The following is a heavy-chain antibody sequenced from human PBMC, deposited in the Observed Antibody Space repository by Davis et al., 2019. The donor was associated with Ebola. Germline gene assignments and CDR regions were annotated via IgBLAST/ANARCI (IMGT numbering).Heavy chain of an antibody. CDR2: IQQDGGDK. J-gene: IGHJ4*02. D-gene: IGHD1-1*01. V-gene: IGHV3-7*01. CDR3: ARSNWPFYFDN. CDR1: GFTFSNYW. Sequence: GESLKISCAASGFTFSNYWMSWVRQVPGRGLEWVANIQQDGGDKHYLESVKGRFTISRDNTKDLVFLELNSLRVEDTGVYYCARSNWPFYFDNWGQGALVTVSS.